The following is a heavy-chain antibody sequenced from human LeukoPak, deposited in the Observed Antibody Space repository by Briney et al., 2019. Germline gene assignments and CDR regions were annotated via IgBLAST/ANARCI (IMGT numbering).Heavy chain of an antibody. J-gene: IGHJ4*02. CDR2: IYQSGST. Sequence: SGTLSLTCGVSGGSISSGNWWNWVRQSPGKGLEWIGEIYQSGSTKYNPSLKSQVTMSMDKSKNEFSLRLTSVTAADTAVYFCAREGGCSGGSCSAFDLWGQGTLVIVSS. CDR3: AREGGCSGGSCSAFDL. V-gene: IGHV4-4*02. D-gene: IGHD2-15*01. CDR1: GGSISSGNW.